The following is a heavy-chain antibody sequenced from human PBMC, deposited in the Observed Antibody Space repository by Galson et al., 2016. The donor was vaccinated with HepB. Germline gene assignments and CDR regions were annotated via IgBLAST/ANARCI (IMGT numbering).Heavy chain of an antibody. V-gene: IGHV3-11*01. CDR1: GIPFSDYF. Sequence: SLRLSCAVSGIPFSDYFMSWVRQAPGQGLEWISYISYTSSLISYTDSVRGRFTISRDNAKRSVYLQMNSLRVEDTALYYCARMGLGESLDYWGQGTLVTVSS. J-gene: IGHJ4*02. CDR2: ISYTSSLI. CDR3: ARMGLGESLDY. D-gene: IGHD3-10*01.